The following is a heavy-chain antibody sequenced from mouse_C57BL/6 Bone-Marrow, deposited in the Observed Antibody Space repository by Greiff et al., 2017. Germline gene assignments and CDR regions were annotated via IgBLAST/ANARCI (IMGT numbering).Heavy chain of an antibody. J-gene: IGHJ4*01. D-gene: IGHD1-1*01. V-gene: IGHV1-84*01. Sequence: VQLQQSGPELVKPGASVKISCKASGYTFTDYYINWVKQRPGQGLEWIGWIYPGSGNTKYNEKFKGKATLTVDTSSSTAYMQLSSLTSEDSAVYFCARCSIYYYGTSYAMDYWGQGTSVTVSS. CDR1: GYTFTDYY. CDR3: ARCSIYYYGTSYAMDY. CDR2: IYPGSGNT.